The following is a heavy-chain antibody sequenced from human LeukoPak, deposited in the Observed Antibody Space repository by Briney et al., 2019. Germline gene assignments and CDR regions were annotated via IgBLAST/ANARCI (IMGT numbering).Heavy chain of an antibody. J-gene: IGHJ5*02. CDR1: GGSISSGGYY. CDR2: INHSGST. Sequence: NSSQTLSLTCTVSGGSISSGGYYWGWIRQPPGKGLEWIGEINHSGSTNYNPSLKSRVTISVDTSKNQFSLKLSSVTAADTAVYYCARGSFAGNWFDPWGQGTLVTVSS. CDR3: ARGSFAGNWFDP. V-gene: IGHV4-39*07.